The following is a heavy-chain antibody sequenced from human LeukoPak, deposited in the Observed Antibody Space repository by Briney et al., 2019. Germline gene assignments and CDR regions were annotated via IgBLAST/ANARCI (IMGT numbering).Heavy chain of an antibody. CDR2: INHSGST. CDR3: ARAGYGDIDY. D-gene: IGHD4-17*01. J-gene: IGHJ4*02. V-gene: IGHV4-34*01. CDR1: GGSFSGYY. Sequence: SETLSLTCAVYGGSFSGYYWSWIRQPPGKGLEWIGEINHSGSTNYNPSLKSRVTISVDTSKNQFSLKLSSVTAADTAVYYCARAGYGDIDYWGQGTLVTVSS.